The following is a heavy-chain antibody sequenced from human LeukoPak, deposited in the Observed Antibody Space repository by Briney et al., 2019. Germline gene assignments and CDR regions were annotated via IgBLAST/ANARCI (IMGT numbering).Heavy chain of an antibody. D-gene: IGHD2-15*01. J-gene: IGHJ4*02. CDR3: ARHDYSVGDFDY. Sequence: SSETLSLTCTVSGGSISSSSYYWGWIRQPPGKGLEWIGSIYYSGSTYYNPSLKSRVTISVDTSKNQFSLKLSSVTAADTAVYYCARHDYSVGDFDYWGQETLVTVSS. CDR2: IYYSGST. V-gene: IGHV4-39*01. CDR1: GGSISSSSYY.